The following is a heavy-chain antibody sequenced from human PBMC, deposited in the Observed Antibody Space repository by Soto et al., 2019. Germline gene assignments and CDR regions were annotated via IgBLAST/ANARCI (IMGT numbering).Heavy chain of an antibody. CDR2: IGSDGSIT. Sequence: GGSLRLSCVASGVTLTSYWMHWFRQAPGKGLVWVSRIGSDGSITNYAESVKGRFTISRDSAKNTLYLQMNSLRAEDTAVYYGARVVISGTTNAMDVWGQGTTVTVSS. CDR1: GVTLTSYW. CDR3: ARVVISGTTNAMDV. D-gene: IGHD1-20*01. V-gene: IGHV3-74*01. J-gene: IGHJ6*02.